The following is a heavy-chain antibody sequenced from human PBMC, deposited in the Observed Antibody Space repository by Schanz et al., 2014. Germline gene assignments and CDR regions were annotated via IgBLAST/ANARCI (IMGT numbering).Heavy chain of an antibody. CDR3: AKGRFGELSAFDI. J-gene: IGHJ3*02. D-gene: IGHD3-10*01. Sequence: EVQLAESGGGLVQPGGSLRLSCAASTFTFSSDCMSWVRQAPGKGLEWVANIKEDGSVKDYVDSVKGRFTMSRDNAKNSVFLQMNSLRAEDTAVYYCAKGRFGELSAFDIWGQGTMVTVSS. CDR1: TFTFSSDC. V-gene: IGHV3-7*05. CDR2: IKEDGSVK.